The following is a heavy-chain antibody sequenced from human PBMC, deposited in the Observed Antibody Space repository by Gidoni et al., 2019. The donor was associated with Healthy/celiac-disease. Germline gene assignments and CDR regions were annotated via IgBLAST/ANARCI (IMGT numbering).Heavy chain of an antibody. J-gene: IGHJ6*02. CDR2: ISWNSGSI. D-gene: IGHD6-6*01. CDR3: AKGLIAARQEGRYYYYGMDV. CDR1: GFTFDDYA. Sequence: EVQLVESGGGLVQPGRSLRLYCAASGFTFDDYAMHWVRQAPGKGLEWVSGISWNSGSIGYADSVKGRFTISRDNAKNSLYLQMNSLRAEDTALYYCAKGLIAARQEGRYYYYGMDVWGQGTTVTVSS. V-gene: IGHV3-9*01.